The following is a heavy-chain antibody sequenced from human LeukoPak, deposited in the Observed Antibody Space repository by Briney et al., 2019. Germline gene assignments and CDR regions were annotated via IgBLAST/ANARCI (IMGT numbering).Heavy chain of an antibody. CDR3: ATGWGRGGNAYY. V-gene: IGHV1-24*01. J-gene: IGHJ4*02. CDR1: GYTLTELS. Sequence: GASVKVSCKVSGYTLTELSMHWVRQAPGKGREWMGGFDPEDGETIYAQKFQGRVTMTEDTSTDTAYMELSSLRSEDTAVYYCATGWGRGGNAYYWGQGTLVTVSS. CDR2: FDPEDGET. D-gene: IGHD2-15*01.